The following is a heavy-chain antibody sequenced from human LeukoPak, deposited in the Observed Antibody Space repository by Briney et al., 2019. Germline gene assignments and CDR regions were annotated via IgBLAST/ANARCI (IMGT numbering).Heavy chain of an antibody. Sequence: GASVKVSCKASGYTFTSYYMHWVRRAPGQGLEWMGIINPSGGSTSYAQKFQGRVTMTRDTSTSTVYMELSSLRSEDTAVYYCARAWSVSYDILTGRKGGDYWGQGTLVTVSS. D-gene: IGHD3-9*01. CDR3: ARAWSVSYDILTGRKGGDY. V-gene: IGHV1-46*01. CDR2: INPSGGST. CDR1: GYTFTSYY. J-gene: IGHJ4*02.